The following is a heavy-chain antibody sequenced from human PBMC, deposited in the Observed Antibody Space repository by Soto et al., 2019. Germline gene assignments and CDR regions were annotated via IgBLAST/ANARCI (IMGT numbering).Heavy chain of an antibody. V-gene: IGHV3-23*01. CDR1: GFIFENFG. CDR3: AKNQGVELVPLATVDWFDP. J-gene: IGHJ5*02. Sequence: LRLSCAASGFIFENFGMSWVRQAPGKGLEWISSISGSGFKKYYADSVKGRFTISRDNSKSTVYLELNNLSAEDTAIYHCAKNQGVELVPLATVDWFDPWGQGSVVTVSS. D-gene: IGHD1-26*01. CDR2: ISGSGFKK.